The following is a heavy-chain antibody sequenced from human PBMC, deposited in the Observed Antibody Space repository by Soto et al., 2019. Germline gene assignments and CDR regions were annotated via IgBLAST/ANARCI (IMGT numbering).Heavy chain of an antibody. CDR1: GFTFSSYV. V-gene: IGHV3-23*01. D-gene: IGHD3-10*01. CDR2: ISGTSDTT. J-gene: IGHJ4*02. CDR3: ATFYYGSATYSSRRVFDY. Sequence: GGSLRLSCAASGFTFSSYVMNWVRQAPVKGLEWVSSISGTSDTTYYADSVEGRFTISRDNSKNTLYLQMNSLRAEDTALYYCATFYYGSATYSSRRVFDYWGQGTLVTVSS.